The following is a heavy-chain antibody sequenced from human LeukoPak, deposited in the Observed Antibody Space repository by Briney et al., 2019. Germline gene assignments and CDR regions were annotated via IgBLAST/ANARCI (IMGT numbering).Heavy chain of an antibody. CDR2: IRSKTYGGTT. Sequence: GGSLRPSCTASRFTFGDHAMSWVRQAPGKGLEWVGFIRSKTYGGTTEYAASVKGRFTISRDDSKSIAYLQMNSLKTEDTAVYYCTRAVAHLDYWGQGTLVTVSS. CDR1: RFTFGDHA. J-gene: IGHJ4*02. D-gene: IGHD4-23*01. CDR3: TRAVAHLDY. V-gene: IGHV3-49*04.